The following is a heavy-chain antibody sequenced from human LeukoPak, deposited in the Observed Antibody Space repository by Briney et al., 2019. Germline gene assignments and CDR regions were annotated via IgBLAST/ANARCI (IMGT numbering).Heavy chain of an antibody. J-gene: IGHJ4*02. V-gene: IGHV3-7*01. CDR2: IKEDGSDK. CDR1: GFTFTNFW. CDR3: ARESAYCGGDCHFDY. D-gene: IGHD2-21*02. Sequence: GGSLRLSCAASGFTFTNFWMTWVRQAPGKGLEWVGDIKEDGSDKYYGDSVKGRFVLSRGNARNSLVLRMNSLRDEDTAVYYCARESAYCGGDCHFDYWGQGTLVTVSS.